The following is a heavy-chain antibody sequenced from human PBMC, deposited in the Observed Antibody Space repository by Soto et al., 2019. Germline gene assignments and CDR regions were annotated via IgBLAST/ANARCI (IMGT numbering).Heavy chain of an antibody. CDR3: ARDLRYFDWAWGDYYYGMDV. J-gene: IGHJ6*02. V-gene: IGHV1-69*08. Sequence: QVQLVQSGAEVKKPGSSVKVSCKASGGTFSSYTISWVRQAPGQGLEWMGRIIPILGIANYAQKFQGRVTITADKSTSTXYXXLSSLRSEDTAVYYCARDLRYFDWAWGDYYYGMDVWGQGTTVTVSS. CDR1: GGTFSSYT. D-gene: IGHD3-9*01. CDR2: IIPILGIA.